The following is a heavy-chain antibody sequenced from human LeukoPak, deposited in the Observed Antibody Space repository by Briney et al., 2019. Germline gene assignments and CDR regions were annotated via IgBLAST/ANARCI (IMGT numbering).Heavy chain of an antibody. V-gene: IGHV3-48*04. CDR2: ISSSSSTI. Sequence: GGSLRLSCAASGFTFSSYSTNWVRQAPGKGLEWVSYISSSSSTIYYADSVKGRFTISRDNAKNSLYLQMNSLRAEDTAVYYCARDHRSIVGATLLLDYWGQGTLVTVSS. CDR3: ARDHRSIVGATLLLDY. D-gene: IGHD1-26*01. CDR1: GFTFSSYS. J-gene: IGHJ4*02.